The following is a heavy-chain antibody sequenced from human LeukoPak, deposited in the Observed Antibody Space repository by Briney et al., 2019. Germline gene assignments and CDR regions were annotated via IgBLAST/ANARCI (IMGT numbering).Heavy chain of an antibody. V-gene: IGHV3-30*04. CDR1: GFTFSSYA. CDR3: ARDHPLTTGYFDY. J-gene: IGHJ4*02. D-gene: IGHD4-17*01. CDR2: ISYDGSNK. Sequence: PGRSLRLSCAASGFTFSSYAMHWVRQAPGKGLEWVAVISYDGSNKYYADSVKGRFTISRDNSKNTLYLQMNSLRAEDTAVYYCARDHPLTTGYFDYWGQGTLVTVSS.